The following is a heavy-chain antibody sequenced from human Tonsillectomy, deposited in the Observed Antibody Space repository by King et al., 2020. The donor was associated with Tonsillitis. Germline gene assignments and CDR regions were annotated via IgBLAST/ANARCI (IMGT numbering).Heavy chain of an antibody. CDR2: IITIFGTA. CDR1: GGTFSSYA. D-gene: IGHD2-15*01. Sequence: VQLVEAGAEVKKSCSSVKVSCKASGGTFSSYAINLVRHATGQGLEWMGGIITIFGTANYVQKFQGRVTITADESTSTVYMEMSSLRYEDTAVYYCARGPGYCSGGSCYLIDFWGQGTLVTVSS. J-gene: IGHJ4*02. V-gene: IGHV1-69*01. CDR3: ARGPGYCSGGSCYLIDF.